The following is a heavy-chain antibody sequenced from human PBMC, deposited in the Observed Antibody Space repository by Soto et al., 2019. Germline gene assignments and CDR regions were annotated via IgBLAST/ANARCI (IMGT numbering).Heavy chain of an antibody. Sequence: QVQLVESGGGVVQPGRSLRLSCAASGFTFSSYGMHWVRQAPGKGLEWVAGISYNGNDKYHADSVKGRFTISRDNSKQRLYLPMDRAGVDDTAVYYWAKDWGRRLADYYLDLWGQGTPVTVTS. CDR1: GFTFSSYG. D-gene: IGHD3-3*02. J-gene: IGHJ4*02. CDR3: AKDWGRRLADYYLDL. V-gene: IGHV3-30*18. CDR2: ISYNGNDK.